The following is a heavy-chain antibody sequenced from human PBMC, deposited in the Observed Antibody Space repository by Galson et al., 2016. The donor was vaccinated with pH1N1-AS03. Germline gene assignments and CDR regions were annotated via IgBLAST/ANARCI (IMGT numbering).Heavy chain of an antibody. J-gene: IGHJ1*01. CDR3: VREDPFDDFFFYVH. CDR2: ISAGSGDT. Sequence: SVKVSCKASGYTFTNHAIHWVRRAPGQSLEWMGWISAGSGDTRYSQKLQGRVTITRDTYASTAYMELSSLTSEDTAVYYCVREDPFDDFFFYVHWDESPLVAVS. V-gene: IGHV1-3*01. CDR1: GYTFTNHA. D-gene: IGHD2/OR15-2a*01.